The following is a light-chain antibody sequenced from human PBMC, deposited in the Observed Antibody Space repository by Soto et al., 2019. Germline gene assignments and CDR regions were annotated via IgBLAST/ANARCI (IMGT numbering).Light chain of an antibody. V-gene: IGLV2-14*01. J-gene: IGLJ2*01. CDR3: SSYTSSSPNVV. Sequence: QSALTQPASVSGSPGQSITISCTGTSSDVGGYNYVSWYQQHPGKAPKLMIYDVSNRPSGVSNRFSGSKSGNTASLTISGLPAEDEADYYSSSYTSSSPNVVFGGGTKLTVL. CDR2: DVS. CDR1: SSDVGGYNY.